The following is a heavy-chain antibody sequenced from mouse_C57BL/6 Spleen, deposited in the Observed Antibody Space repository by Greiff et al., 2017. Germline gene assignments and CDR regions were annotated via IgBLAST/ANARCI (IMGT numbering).Heavy chain of an antibody. D-gene: IGHD2-1*01. CDR1: GFNIKDYY. CDR2: IDPEDGDT. J-gene: IGHJ3*01. V-gene: IGHV14-1*01. CDR3: TTDYGNSWCAY. Sequence: VQLKQSGAELVRPGASVKLSCTASGFNIKDYYMHWVKQRPEQGLEWIGRIDPEDGDTEYAPTFQGKATMTADTSSNTAYLQLSSLTSEDTAVYYCTTDYGNSWCAYWGQGTLVTVSA.